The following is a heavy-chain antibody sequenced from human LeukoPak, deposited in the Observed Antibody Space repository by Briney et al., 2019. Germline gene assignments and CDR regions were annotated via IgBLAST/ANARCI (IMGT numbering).Heavy chain of an antibody. CDR2: INHSGST. D-gene: IGHD2-15*01. V-gene: IGHV4-34*01. Sequence: SETLSLTCTVSGGSISSYYWSWIRQPPGKGLEWIGEINHSGSTNYNPSLKSRVTISVDTSKNQFSLKLSSVTAADTAVYYCARARAGYCSGGSCYGWFDPWGQGTLVTVSS. CDR3: ARARAGYCSGGSCYGWFDP. CDR1: GGSISSYY. J-gene: IGHJ5*02.